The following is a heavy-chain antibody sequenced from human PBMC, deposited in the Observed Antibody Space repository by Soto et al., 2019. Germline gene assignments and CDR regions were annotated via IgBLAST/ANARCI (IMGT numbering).Heavy chain of an antibody. CDR3: ARSSQWLVPWFDP. J-gene: IGHJ5*02. V-gene: IGHV3-30-3*01. CDR2: ISYDGSNK. D-gene: IGHD6-19*01. CDR1: GFTFSSYA. Sequence: SGGSLRLSCAASGFTFSSYAMHWVRQAPGKGLEWVAVISYDGSNKYYADSVKGRFTISRDNSKNTLYLQMNSLRAEDTAVYYCARSSQWLVPWFDPWGQGTLVTVSS.